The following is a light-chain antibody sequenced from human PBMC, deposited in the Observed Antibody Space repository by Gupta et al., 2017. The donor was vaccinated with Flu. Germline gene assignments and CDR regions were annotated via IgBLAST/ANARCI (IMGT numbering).Light chain of an antibody. CDR2: GNT. J-gene: IGLJ3*02. CDR3: QSYDTTLSASEVV. Sequence: SVLTQPPSVSGAPGQTVPISCTASTSNVGSFIDVHWYQQFPGTAPKPLIFGNTNRSPGVPNRFSGSKSGTSASLTITGVQPEDEADYYCQSYDTTLSASEVVFGGGTKLTVL. CDR1: TSNVGSFID. V-gene: IGLV1-40*01.